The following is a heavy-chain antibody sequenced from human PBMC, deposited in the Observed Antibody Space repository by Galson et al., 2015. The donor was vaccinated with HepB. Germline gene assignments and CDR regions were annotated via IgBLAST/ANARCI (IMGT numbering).Heavy chain of an antibody. D-gene: IGHD1-26*01. Sequence: SLRLSCAASGSTFSSYGMHWLRQAPGKGLEWVAVISNDGSNKYHADSVKDRFTISRDNSRNTLYLQMNSLRDEDTAVYYCAKNYDEDSGSYWDYFDYWGQGTLVSVSS. CDR3: AKNYDEDSGSYWDYFDY. CDR2: ISNDGSNK. CDR1: GSTFSSYG. J-gene: IGHJ4*02. V-gene: IGHV3-30*18.